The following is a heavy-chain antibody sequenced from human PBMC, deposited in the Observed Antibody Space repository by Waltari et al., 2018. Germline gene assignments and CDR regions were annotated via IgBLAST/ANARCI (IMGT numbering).Heavy chain of an antibody. J-gene: IGHJ4*02. CDR2: IYNDGST. Sequence: EEQLVESGGRLVQSGGSLRLYCAASGFTVRANYMTWVRQAPGKGLEWVSVIYNDGSTFYAESVKGRFTISREISRNDVSLQMHSVRGDDAGIYYCAREWSNATTWFGGYFDLWGQGTQVIVSS. CDR3: AREWSNATTWFGGYFDL. D-gene: IGHD3-16*01. V-gene: IGHV3-53*01. CDR1: GFTVRANY.